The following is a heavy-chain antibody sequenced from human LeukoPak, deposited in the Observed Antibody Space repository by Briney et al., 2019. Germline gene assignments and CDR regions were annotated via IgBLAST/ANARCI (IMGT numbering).Heavy chain of an antibody. CDR2: INHTGST. V-gene: IGHV4-34*01. Sequence: SETLSLTCAVYGGSFSDYYWNWIRQPPGKGLEWIGEINHTGSTNYNPSLKSRVTISVDTSKNQFSLKLSSVTAADTAVYYCGRGWPRVIVVVVAASPRFDPWGQGTLVTVSS. CDR1: GGSFSDYY. CDR3: GRGWPRVIVVVVAASPRFDP. D-gene: IGHD2-15*01. J-gene: IGHJ5*02.